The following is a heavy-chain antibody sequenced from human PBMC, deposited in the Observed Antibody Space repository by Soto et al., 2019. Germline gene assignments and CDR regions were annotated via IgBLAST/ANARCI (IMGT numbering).Heavy chain of an antibody. V-gene: IGHV4-31*03. CDR2: MSYSGPN. J-gene: IGHJ4*02. CDR1: GGSISSGGYY. D-gene: IGHD6-6*01. CDR3: AGGGSVAARRLSY. Sequence: PSETLSLTCTVSGGSISSGGYYWSWIRQYPGKGLDWIGYMSYSGPNHYNPSLKSRVTISVDTSKNQFSLKLSSVTAADTAVYYCAGGGSVAARRLSYWGQGTLVTVSS.